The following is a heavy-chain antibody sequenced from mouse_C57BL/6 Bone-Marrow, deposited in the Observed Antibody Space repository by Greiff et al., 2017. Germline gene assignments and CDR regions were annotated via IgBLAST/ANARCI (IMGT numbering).Heavy chain of an antibody. CDR2: IYPRSGNT. Sequence: VQVEESGAELVRPGASVKLSCKASGYTFTSYGISWVKQRTGQGLEWIGEIYPRSGNTYYNEKFKGKATLTADKSSSTAYMELRSLTSEDSAVYCCAGYGNDWYLDVWGRGTTVTVSS. D-gene: IGHD2-1*01. CDR3: AGYGNDWYLDV. V-gene: IGHV1-81*01. CDR1: GYTFTSYG. J-gene: IGHJ1*03.